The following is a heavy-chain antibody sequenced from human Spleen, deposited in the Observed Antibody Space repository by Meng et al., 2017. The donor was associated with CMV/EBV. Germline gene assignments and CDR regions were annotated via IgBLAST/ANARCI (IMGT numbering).Heavy chain of an antibody. CDR2: IYYSGST. Sequence: SETLSLTCTVSGDSMGTYYWSWIRQPPGKGLEWIGSIYYSGSTNYNPSLKSRVIISVDMSKSQFSLRLSSVTAADTAVYYCARDGLIPSWGQGTLVTVSS. D-gene: IGHD2-21*01. J-gene: IGHJ5*02. V-gene: IGHV4-59*01. CDR1: GDSMGTYY. CDR3: ARDGLIPS.